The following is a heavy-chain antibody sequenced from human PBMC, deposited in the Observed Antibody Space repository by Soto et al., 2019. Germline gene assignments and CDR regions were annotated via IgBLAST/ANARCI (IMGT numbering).Heavy chain of an antibody. D-gene: IGHD5-12*01. CDR1: GDSVTISE. CDR3: AREYSGYDRGDAFDI. V-gene: IGHV4-59*02. J-gene: IGHJ3*02. Sequence: PSGTLSLTCSFWGDSVTISEVTWFRQSPGKGLEWIGYIYYTGSTNYSPSLKSRVTISVDTSKNQFSLKLSSVTAADTAVYYCAREYSGYDRGDAFDIWGQGTMVTVSS. CDR2: IYYTGST.